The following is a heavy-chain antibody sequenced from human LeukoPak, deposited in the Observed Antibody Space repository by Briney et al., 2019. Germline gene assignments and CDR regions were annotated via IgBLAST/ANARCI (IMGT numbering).Heavy chain of an antibody. J-gene: IGHJ4*02. D-gene: IGHD3-9*01. CDR2: IAASGTT. CDR1: GGSIESYY. CDR3: ARFPYFEGFDY. V-gene: IGHV4-4*08. Sequence: PSETLSLTCSVSGGSIESYYWSWIRQPPGKGLEFIGYIAASGTTKHNPSPKSRVTLSMDTSKNQFSLKLRSVTAADTAVYFCARFPYFEGFDYWGQGTQVIVSS.